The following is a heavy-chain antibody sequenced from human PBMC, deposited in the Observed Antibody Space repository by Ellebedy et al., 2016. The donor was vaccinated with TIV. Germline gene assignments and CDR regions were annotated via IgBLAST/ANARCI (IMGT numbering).Heavy chain of an antibody. CDR2: ISAYNGIT. D-gene: IGHD2-2*01. J-gene: IGHJ4*02. Sequence: ASVKVSCXASGYTFIGYGINWVRQATGQGLEWLGWISAYNGITNYAQKLQGRVTLTIDRSTSSAYMELRSLRSDDTAVYYCARDPGHSVEVSVALGLDYWGRGTLVAVSS. CDR3: ARDPGHSVEVSVALGLDY. V-gene: IGHV1-18*01. CDR1: GYTFIGYG.